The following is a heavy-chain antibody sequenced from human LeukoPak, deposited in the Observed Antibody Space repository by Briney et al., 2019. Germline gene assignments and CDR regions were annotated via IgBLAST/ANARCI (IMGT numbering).Heavy chain of an antibody. J-gene: IGHJ4*02. D-gene: IGHD6-19*01. Sequence: ASVKVSCKASGYTFTSYAMNWVRQAPGQGLEWMGWINTNTGNPTYAQGFTGRFVFSLDTSVSTAYLQISSLKAEDTAVYYCARDLGDRIAVAGHFDYWGQGTLVTVSS. CDR1: GYTFTSYA. CDR3: ARDLGDRIAVAGHFDY. CDR2: INTNTGNP. V-gene: IGHV7-4-1*02.